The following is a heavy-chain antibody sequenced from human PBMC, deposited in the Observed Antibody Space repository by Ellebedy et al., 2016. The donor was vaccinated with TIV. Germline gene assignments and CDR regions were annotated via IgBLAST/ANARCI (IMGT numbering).Heavy chain of an antibody. CDR3: ARSTMVRGSITSF. D-gene: IGHD3-10*01. V-gene: IGHV1-18*01. CDR1: GYSFMKYG. CDR2: ISTYNGNT. J-gene: IGHJ4*02. Sequence: AASVKVSCKTSGYSFMKYGISWVRQAPGQGLEWMGWISTYNGNTNYAQKLQGRVTMNTDTSTSTAYMELRSLRSDDTAVFYCARSTMVRGSITSFWGQGTLVTVSS.